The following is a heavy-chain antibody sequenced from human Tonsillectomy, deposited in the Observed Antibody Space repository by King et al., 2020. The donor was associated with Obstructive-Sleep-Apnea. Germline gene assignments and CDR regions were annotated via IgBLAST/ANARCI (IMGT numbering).Heavy chain of an antibody. V-gene: IGHV2-70*11. J-gene: IGHJ4*02. CDR2: IDWDDDE. Sequence: VTLKESGPALGKPTQTLTLTCTFSGFSRSTREMCVSWLLQPPGKALEWLARIDWDDDEWYTTSLSTRLTISKDTSKNQVVLTMTNMDPVDTHTYYCTRDHYDILTGYFDYFDYWGQGTLVTVSS. CDR3: TRDHYDILTGYFDYFDY. D-gene: IGHD3-9*01. CDR1: GFSRSTREMC.